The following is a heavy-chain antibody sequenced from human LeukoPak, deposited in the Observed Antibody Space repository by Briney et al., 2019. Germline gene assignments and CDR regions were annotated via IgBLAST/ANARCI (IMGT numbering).Heavy chain of an antibody. V-gene: IGHV1-2*06. J-gene: IGHJ4*02. D-gene: IGHD5-12*01. CDR2: INPNSGGT. CDR1: GYTSTGYY. CDR3: AREVGGYDYFDY. Sequence: ASVKVSCKASGYTSTGYYTHWVRQAPGQGLEWMGRINPNSGGTNYAQKFQGRVTMTRDTSISTAYMELSRLRSDDTAVYYCAREVGGYDYFDYWGQGTLVTVSS.